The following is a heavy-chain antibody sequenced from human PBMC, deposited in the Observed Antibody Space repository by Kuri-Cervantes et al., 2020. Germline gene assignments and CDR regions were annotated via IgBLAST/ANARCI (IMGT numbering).Heavy chain of an antibody. J-gene: IGHJ6*02. CDR1: GYTFTGYY. CDR2: INPNSGGT. V-gene: IGHV1-2*02. CDR3: AGAVAGRLGYYYYGMDV. Sequence: ASVQVSCKASGYTFTGYYMHWVRQAPGQGLEWMGWINPNSGGTNYAQKFQGRVTMTRDTSISTAYMELSRLRSDDTAVYYCAGAVAGRLGYYYYGMDVWGQGTTVTVSS. D-gene: IGHD6-19*01.